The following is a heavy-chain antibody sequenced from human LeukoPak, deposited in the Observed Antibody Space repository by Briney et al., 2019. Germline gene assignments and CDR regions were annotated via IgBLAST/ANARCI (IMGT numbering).Heavy chain of an antibody. CDR2: MNPNSGNT. CDR1: GYTFTSYD. J-gene: IGHJ4*02. V-gene: IGHV1-8*01. CDR3: ITNDYGGNVDY. Sequence: ASVKVSCKASGYTFTSYDINWVRQATGQGLEWMGWMNPNSGNTGYAQKFQGRVIMTRNTSISTAYMELSSLRSEDTAVYYCITNDYGGNVDYWGQGTLVTASS. D-gene: IGHD4-17*01.